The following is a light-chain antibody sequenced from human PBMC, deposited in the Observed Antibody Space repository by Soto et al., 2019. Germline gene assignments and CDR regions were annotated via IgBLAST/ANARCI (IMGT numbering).Light chain of an antibody. CDR1: SSNIGAGYD. Sequence: QSVLTQPPPVSGAPGQRVTISCTGSSSNIGAGYDVHWYQQLPGTAPKLLIYGNSNRPSGVPDRFSGSKSGTSASLAITGLQAEDEADYYCQSYDSSLSGSEVFGGGTQLTVL. CDR2: GNS. J-gene: IGLJ2*01. V-gene: IGLV1-40*01. CDR3: QSYDSSLSGSEV.